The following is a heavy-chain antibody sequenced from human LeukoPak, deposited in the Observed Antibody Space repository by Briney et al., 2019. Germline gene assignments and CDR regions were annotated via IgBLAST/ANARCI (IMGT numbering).Heavy chain of an antibody. J-gene: IGHJ4*02. CDR1: GFIFSYYW. D-gene: IGHD3-16*01. CDR2: IKEDGSDK. Sequence: PGGSLRLSCAASGFIFSYYWMSWVRQAPRKGLEWVANIKEDGSDKYYVDSVKGRFTISRHNAENSLYLQMNSLRAEDTAVYYCARYDGGVAIDYWGQGTLVTVSS. CDR3: ARYDGGVAIDY. V-gene: IGHV3-7*01.